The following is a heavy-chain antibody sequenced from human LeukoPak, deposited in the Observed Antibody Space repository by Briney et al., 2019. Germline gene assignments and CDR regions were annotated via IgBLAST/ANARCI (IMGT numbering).Heavy chain of an antibody. Sequence: SETLSLTCTVSGGSISSGGYYWSWIRQPPGKGLEWIGEINHSGSTNYNPSLKSRVTISVDTSKNQFSLKLSSVTAADTAVYYCAKSRLGDDAFDIWGQGTMVTVSS. J-gene: IGHJ3*02. V-gene: IGHV4-61*08. D-gene: IGHD3-10*01. CDR1: GGSISSGGYY. CDR2: INHSGST. CDR3: AKSRLGDDAFDI.